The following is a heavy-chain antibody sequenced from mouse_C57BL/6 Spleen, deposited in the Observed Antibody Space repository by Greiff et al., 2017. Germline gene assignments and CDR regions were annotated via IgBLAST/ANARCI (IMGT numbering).Heavy chain of an antibody. CDR3: TTGYYFDY. V-gene: IGHV6-3*01. D-gene: IGHD4-1*01. J-gene: IGHJ2*01. Sequence: EVKLVESGGGLVQPGGSMKLSCVASGFTFSNYWMNWVRQSPEKGLEWVAQIRLKSDNYATNYAESVKGRFTISRDDSKSSVYLQMNNLRAEDTGIYYCTTGYYFDYGGQGTTLTVSS. CDR1: GFTFSNYW. CDR2: IRLKSDNYAT.